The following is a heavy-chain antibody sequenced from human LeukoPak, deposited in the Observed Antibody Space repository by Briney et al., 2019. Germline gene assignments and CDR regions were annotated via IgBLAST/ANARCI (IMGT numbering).Heavy chain of an antibody. CDR1: GGSISNYY. J-gene: IGHJ4*02. CDR3: ARGYSSSSGRPDY. Sequence: PSETLSLTCSVSGGSISNYYWSWIRQPPGKGLEWIGYIYYSGSTNYNPSLKSRVTISVDTSKKQFSLKLSSVTAADTAVYYCARGYSSSSGRPDYWGQGTLVTVSS. V-gene: IGHV4-59*08. CDR2: IYYSGST. D-gene: IGHD6-6*01.